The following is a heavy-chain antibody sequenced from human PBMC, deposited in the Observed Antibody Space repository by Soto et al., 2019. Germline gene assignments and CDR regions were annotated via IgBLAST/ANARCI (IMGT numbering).Heavy chain of an antibody. J-gene: IGHJ6*02. CDR1: GFSFRTHT. CDR2: ISTGGTYL. V-gene: IGHV3-21*06. Sequence: PGGSLRLSCVASGFSFRTHTLVWVRQAPGKGLEWVSYISTGGTYLEYAHSVKGRFTISRDDAADSVFLQMNSLKGDDTAVYYCVKEGEDITSPYGTDVWGQVTTAPVS. CDR3: VKEGEDITSPYGTDV. D-gene: IGHD2-2*01.